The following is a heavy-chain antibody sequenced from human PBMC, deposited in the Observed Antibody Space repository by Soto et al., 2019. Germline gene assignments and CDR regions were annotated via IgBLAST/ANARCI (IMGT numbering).Heavy chain of an antibody. CDR3: ARASEDGSGNMDV. D-gene: IGHD3-10*01. Sequence: TSETLSLTCTVSGGSISSYYWSWIRQPPGKGLEWIGYISNSGSTNYNPSFTSRVTISMDTSNNQVSLRLRSDDTAVYYCARASEDGSGNMDVWGKGTTVTVSS. CDR1: GGSISSYY. CDR2: ISNSGST. J-gene: IGHJ6*03. V-gene: IGHV4-59*01.